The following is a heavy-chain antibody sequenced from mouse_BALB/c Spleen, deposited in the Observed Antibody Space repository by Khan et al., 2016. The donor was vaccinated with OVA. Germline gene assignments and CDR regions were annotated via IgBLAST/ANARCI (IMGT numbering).Heavy chain of an antibody. J-gene: IGHJ2*01. V-gene: IGHV2-9*02. CDR1: GFSLTSYG. D-gene: IGHD1-3*01. Sequence: QMQLEESGPGLVAPSQSLSITCTVSGFSLTSYGVHWVRQPPGKGLEWLGVIWACGGANYNSALLSSLTISKDNSKSQVFLKMNSLQTDDTDMYYCARLEDIWGQGTTLTVSS. CDR3: ARLEDI. CDR2: IWACGGA.